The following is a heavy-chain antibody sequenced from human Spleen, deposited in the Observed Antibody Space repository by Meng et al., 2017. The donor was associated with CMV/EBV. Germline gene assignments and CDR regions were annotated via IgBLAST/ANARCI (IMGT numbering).Heavy chain of an antibody. J-gene: IGHJ4*02. CDR2: IYSGGST. CDR1: GFTFDDYA. V-gene: IGHV3-66*01. Sequence: GESLKISCAASGFTFDDYAMHWVRQAPGKGLEWVSVIYSGGSTYYADSVKGRFTISRDNAKNTLYLQMNGLRADDTGVYFCVRDLSGGDYWGQGTLVTVSS. CDR3: VRDLSGGDY. D-gene: IGHD3-10*01.